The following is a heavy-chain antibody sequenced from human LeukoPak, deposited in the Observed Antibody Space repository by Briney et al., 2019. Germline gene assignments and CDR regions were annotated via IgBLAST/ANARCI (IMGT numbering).Heavy chain of an antibody. V-gene: IGHV1-69*13. CDR1: GGTFSSYA. CDR2: IIPIFGTA. Sequence: ASVKVSYKASGGTFSSYAISWVRQAPGQGLEWMGGIIPIFGTANYAQKFQGRVTITADESTSTAYMELSSLRSEDTAVYYCARARVYYDSSGYHFDYWGQGTLVTVSS. D-gene: IGHD3-22*01. J-gene: IGHJ4*02. CDR3: ARARVYYDSSGYHFDY.